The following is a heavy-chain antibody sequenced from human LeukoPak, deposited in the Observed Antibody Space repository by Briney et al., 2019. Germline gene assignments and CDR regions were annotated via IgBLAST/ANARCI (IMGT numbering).Heavy chain of an antibody. V-gene: IGHV3-23*01. CDR2: ISASGGST. Sequence: QPGGSLSLSCAASGFTLSSDAMSGVRQAPGKGLEWVSAISASGGSTYYADSVKGRFTISRDNSKNTLFLKMSSLRVEDTAVYYCAKETKTRGGPIDYWGQGTLVTVSS. J-gene: IGHJ4*02. CDR1: GFTLSSDA. CDR3: AKETKTRGGPIDY. D-gene: IGHD2-2*01.